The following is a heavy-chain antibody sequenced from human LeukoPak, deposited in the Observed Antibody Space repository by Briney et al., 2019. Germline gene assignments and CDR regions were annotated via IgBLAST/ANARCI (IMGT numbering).Heavy chain of an antibody. CDR1: VFTFSVYN. J-gene: IGHJ6*03. CDR2: ISRRGSTK. CDR3: ARVLRYCSGGNCYSGGLGYMDV. V-gene: IGHV3-11*01. Sequence: PGGSLRLSCAASVFTFSVYNTRGIRDAPGKGLEWVLSISRRGSTKYYADSVKGPVTISRDNAKNSLFLQMNSLRAEDTAVYYCARVLRYCSGGNCYSGGLGYMDVWGKETTVTISS. D-gene: IGHD2-15*01.